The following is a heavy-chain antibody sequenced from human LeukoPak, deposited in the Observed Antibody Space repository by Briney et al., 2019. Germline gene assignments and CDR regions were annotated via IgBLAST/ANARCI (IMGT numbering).Heavy chain of an antibody. J-gene: IGHJ4*02. V-gene: IGHV3-13*01. D-gene: IGHD1-1*01. CDR2: IGTAGDT. CDR3: TRVAKERVGGVYYFDY. CDR1: GFTFSDYD. Sequence: GGSLRLSCAASGFTFSDYDMHWVRQATGKGLEWVSAIGTAGDTYYTGSVKGRFTISRENAKNSLYLQMNSLRAGDTAVYYCTRVAKERVGGVYYFDYWGQGTLVTVSS.